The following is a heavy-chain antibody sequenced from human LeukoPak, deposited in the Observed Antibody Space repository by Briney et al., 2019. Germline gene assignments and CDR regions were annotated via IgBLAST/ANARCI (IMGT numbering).Heavy chain of an antibody. CDR2: INPNSGGT. CDR1: GYTFTGYY. Sequence: GASVKVSCKASGYTFTGYYMHWVRQAPGRELEWMGWINPNSGGTNYAQKFQGRVTMTRDTSISTAYMELSRLRSDDTALYYCATQRGSYLWGTDFDYWGQGTLVTVSS. J-gene: IGHJ4*02. CDR3: ATQRGSYLWGTDFDY. D-gene: IGHD3-16*01. V-gene: IGHV1-2*02.